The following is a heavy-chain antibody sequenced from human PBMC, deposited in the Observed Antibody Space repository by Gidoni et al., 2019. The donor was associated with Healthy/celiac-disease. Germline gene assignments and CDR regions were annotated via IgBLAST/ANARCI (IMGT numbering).Heavy chain of an antibody. Sequence: QVQLQQRGAGPFKPSETLSLTCAVYGGSVSGYYWSWIRQPSGKRLEWIGEINHSGSTNYNPSLKSRVTISVDTSKNQFSLKLGSVTAADTAVYYCARGVAKNWFDPWGQGTLVTVSS. CDR3: ARGVAKNWFDP. CDR2: INHSGST. D-gene: IGHD2-15*01. V-gene: IGHV4-34*01. CDR1: GGSVSGYY. J-gene: IGHJ5*02.